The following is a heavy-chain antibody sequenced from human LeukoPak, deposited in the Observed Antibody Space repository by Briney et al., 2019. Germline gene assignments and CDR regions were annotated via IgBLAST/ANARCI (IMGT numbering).Heavy chain of an antibody. Sequence: PGGSLRLSCTASGFTSSKAWMSGVRQAPGKGLEWVGRIKSKTDGGTTDYAAPVKGRFTISRDDSKNTLYLQMNSLKTEDTAVYYCTTDYEWLVREALFDYWVQGTLVTVSS. CDR2: IKSKTDGGTT. CDR1: GFTSSKAW. D-gene: IGHD6-19*01. CDR3: TTDYEWLVREALFDY. V-gene: IGHV3-15*01. J-gene: IGHJ4*02.